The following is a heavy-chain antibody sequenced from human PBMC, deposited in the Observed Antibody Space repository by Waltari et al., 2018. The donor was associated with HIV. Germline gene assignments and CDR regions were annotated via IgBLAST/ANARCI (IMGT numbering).Heavy chain of an antibody. D-gene: IGHD1-26*01. Sequence: EVHLVESGGGLVKRGGSLRLACAAPGFSFSRHSMNWVRQAPGKGLEWVSSISSSSNFIYYADSVKGRFTISRDNAKNSLYLQMNSLRAEDTAVYYCARDGGSPPNRWFDPWGQGTLVTVSS. CDR3: ARDGGSPPNRWFDP. V-gene: IGHV3-21*01. CDR2: ISSSSNFI. J-gene: IGHJ5*02. CDR1: GFSFSRHS.